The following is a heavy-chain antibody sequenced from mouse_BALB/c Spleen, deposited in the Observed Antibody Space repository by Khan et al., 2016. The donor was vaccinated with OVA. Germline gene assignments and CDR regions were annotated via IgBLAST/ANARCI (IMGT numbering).Heavy chain of an antibody. D-gene: IGHD4-1*01. V-gene: IGHV5-6*01. J-gene: IGHJ3*01. CDR3: ESHLTGSFAY. Sequence: VELVESGGDLVKPGGSLKLSCAASGFTFSSYSMSWVRQTPDKRLDGVASISSGGDYTYYPDIVKGRFTISRDNAKNTLYLEMSSLKSEDTAMYYCESHLTGSFAYWGQGTLVTVSA. CDR2: ISSGGDYT. CDR1: GFTFSSYS.